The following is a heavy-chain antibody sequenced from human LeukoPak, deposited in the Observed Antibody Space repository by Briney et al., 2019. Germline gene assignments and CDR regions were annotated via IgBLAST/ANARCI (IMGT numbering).Heavy chain of an antibody. CDR1: GGTFSSYA. J-gene: IGHJ5*02. D-gene: IGHD3-3*01. Sequence: ASVKVSCKASGGTFSSYAISWVRQATGQGLEWMGWMNPNSGNTGYAQKFQGRVTITRNTSISTAYMELSSLRSEDTAVYYCARSWVSYYDFWSGSYRQGWFDPWGQGTLVTVSS. CDR3: ARSWVSYYDFWSGSYRQGWFDP. V-gene: IGHV1-8*03. CDR2: MNPNSGNT.